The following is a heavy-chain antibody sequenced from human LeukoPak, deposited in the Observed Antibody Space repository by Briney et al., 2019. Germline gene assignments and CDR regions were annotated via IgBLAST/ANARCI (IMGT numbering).Heavy chain of an antibody. CDR2: VQHTGFG. J-gene: IGHJ2*01. Sequence: SETLSLTCSVSHGSIVTPNYFWGWIRQPPGKGLEFVASVQHTGFGYKSPSIWSRVAVSTDTSKNQFSLRLESVTAADTAVYYCVRGVSNDWYFDLWGSGTLVSISS. CDR3: VRGVSNDWYFDL. V-gene: IGHV4-39*07. D-gene: IGHD1-1*01. CDR1: HGSIVTPNYF.